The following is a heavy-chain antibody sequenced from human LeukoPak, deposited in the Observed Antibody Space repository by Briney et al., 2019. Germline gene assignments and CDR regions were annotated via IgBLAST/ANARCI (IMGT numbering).Heavy chain of an antibody. V-gene: IGHV3-7*01. CDR1: GFTFSNYW. Sequence: GGSLRLSCAASGFTFSNYWMSWVRQVSGMGLEWVANIKQDGSEKYYLDSVRGRFTISRDNAKKSLYPQMNSLRAEDTAVYYCASQGPSFDYWGQGTLVTVSS. CDR3: ASQGPSFDY. J-gene: IGHJ4*02. CDR2: IKQDGSEK.